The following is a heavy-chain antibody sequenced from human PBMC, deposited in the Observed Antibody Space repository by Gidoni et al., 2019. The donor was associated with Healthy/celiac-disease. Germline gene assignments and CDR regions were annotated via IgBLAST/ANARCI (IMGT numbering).Heavy chain of an antibody. Sequence: EVQLVESGGGVVRPGGSLRLSCAASGFTFDDYGMSWVRQAPGKGLEWGSGINWNGGSTGYADSVKGRFTISRDNAKNSLYLQMKSLRAEDTALYYCARGFAVAGSYLSDTYFDYWGQGTLVTVSS. J-gene: IGHJ4*02. CDR1: GFTFDDYG. D-gene: IGHD6-19*01. CDR3: ARGFAVAGSYLSDTYFDY. CDR2: INWNGGST. V-gene: IGHV3-20*04.